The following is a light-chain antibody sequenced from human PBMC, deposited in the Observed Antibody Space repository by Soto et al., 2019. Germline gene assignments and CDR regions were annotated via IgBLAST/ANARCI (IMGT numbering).Light chain of an antibody. J-gene: IGLJ1*01. V-gene: IGLV2-23*01. Sequence: QSALTQPASVSGSPGQSITISCTGTSNDVGSYNLVSWYQQHPGKAPKLMIYEANKRPSGVSNRFSGSKSGNTASLTISGLQAENEADYYCCSYAGSSTFYVFGTGTKLTVL. CDR3: CSYAGSSTFYV. CDR2: EAN. CDR1: SNDVGSYNL.